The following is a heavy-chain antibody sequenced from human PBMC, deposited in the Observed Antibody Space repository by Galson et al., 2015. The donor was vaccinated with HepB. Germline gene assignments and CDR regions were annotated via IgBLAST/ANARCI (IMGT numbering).Heavy chain of an antibody. CDR2: ISSSSSYI. J-gene: IGHJ2*01. Sequence: SLRLSCAASGFTFSSYSMNWVRQAPGKGLEWVSSISSSSSYIYYADSVKGRFTISRDNAKNSLYLQMNSLRAEDTAVYYCARDSPLAQWYFDLWGRGTLVTVSS. V-gene: IGHV3-21*01. CDR3: ARDSPLAQWYFDL. CDR1: GFTFSSYS.